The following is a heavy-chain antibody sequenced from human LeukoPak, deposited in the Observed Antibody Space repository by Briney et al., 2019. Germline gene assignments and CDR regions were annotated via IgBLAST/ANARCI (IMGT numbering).Heavy chain of an antibody. D-gene: IGHD1-1*01. V-gene: IGHV3-23*01. CDR1: GFTFSSYS. CDR3: AKGPPFATGIPDYFDY. Sequence: GGSLRLSCAASGFTFSSYSMNWVRQAPGKGLEWVSAISGSGGSTYYADSVKGRFTISRDNSKNTLYLQMNSLRAEDTAVYYCAKGPPFATGIPDYFDYWGQGTLVTVSS. CDR2: ISGSGGST. J-gene: IGHJ4*02.